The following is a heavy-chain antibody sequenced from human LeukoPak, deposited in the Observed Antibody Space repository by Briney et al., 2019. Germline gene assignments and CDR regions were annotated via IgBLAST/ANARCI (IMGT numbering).Heavy chain of an antibody. CDR1: GGSISSSSYY. CDR2: IYYSGST. D-gene: IGHD2-2*01. V-gene: IGHV4-39*01. Sequence: PSETLSLTCTVSGGSISSSSYYWGWIRQPPGKGLEWIGSIYYSGSTYYNPSLKSRVTISVDTSKNQFSLKLSSVTAADTAVYYCASLFVIVPAAIPLDAFDIWGQGTMVTVSS. CDR3: ASLFVIVPAAIPLDAFDI. J-gene: IGHJ3*02.